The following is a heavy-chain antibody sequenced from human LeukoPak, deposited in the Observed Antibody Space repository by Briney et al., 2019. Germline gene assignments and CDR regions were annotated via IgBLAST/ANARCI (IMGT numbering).Heavy chain of an antibody. V-gene: IGHV4-34*01. Sequence: SETLSLTCTVYGDSFSGYSCTWIHQPPGKGLEWIAEVNHSGSTNYNPSLKSRVTISLDTSKNQFLPKLSSVTAADTAVYYSARGVYYGSGSYNWGQGTLVTVSS. CDR2: VNHSGST. D-gene: IGHD3-10*01. CDR3: ARGVYYGSGSYN. J-gene: IGHJ4*02. CDR1: GDSFSGYS.